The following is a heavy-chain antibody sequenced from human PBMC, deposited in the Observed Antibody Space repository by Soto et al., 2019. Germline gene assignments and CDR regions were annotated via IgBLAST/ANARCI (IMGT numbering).Heavy chain of an antibody. D-gene: IGHD7-27*01. CDR1: AGSIRSGDYY. Sequence: SENLSLTCTVSAGSIRSGDYYWTWIRQPPGEGLEWIGYIDHSGSAYYNPSLKSRATISIDTSNNQFSLKMTSVTAADTAVYFCAGELGTFYFDHWGQGTLVTVSS. J-gene: IGHJ4*02. CDR2: IDHSGSA. CDR3: AGELGTFYFDH. V-gene: IGHV4-30-4*01.